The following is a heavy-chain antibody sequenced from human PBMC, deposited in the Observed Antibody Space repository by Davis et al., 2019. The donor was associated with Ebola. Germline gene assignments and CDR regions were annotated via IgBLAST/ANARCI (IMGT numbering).Heavy chain of an antibody. CDR1: GGTFSSYA. V-gene: IGHV1-69*13. CDR3: ARDRVPALPFDY. Sequence: AASVKVSCKASGGTFSSYAISWVRQAPGQGLEWMGGIIPIFGTANYAQKFQGRVTITADESTSTVYMDLNSLRSEDTAVYFCARDRVPALPFDYWGQGTLVTVSS. D-gene: IGHD2-2*01. J-gene: IGHJ4*02. CDR2: IIPIFGTA.